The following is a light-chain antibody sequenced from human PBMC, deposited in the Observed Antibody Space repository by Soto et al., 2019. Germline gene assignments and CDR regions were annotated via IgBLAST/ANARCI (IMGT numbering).Light chain of an antibody. Sequence: DIQMTQSPSTLSAFVGDRVTITCRASQSISTSLAWYQQKPRKAPKLLIYLASTLESGVPARFSGSGSATELTLSISSLQPDDFATYYCQQYGSSSRTFGQGTKVDIK. CDR2: LAS. CDR3: QQYGSSSRT. J-gene: IGKJ1*01. CDR1: QSISTS. V-gene: IGKV1-5*03.